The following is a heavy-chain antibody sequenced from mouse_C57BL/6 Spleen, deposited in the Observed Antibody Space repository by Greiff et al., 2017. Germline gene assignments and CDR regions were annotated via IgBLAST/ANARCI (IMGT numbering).Heavy chain of an antibody. V-gene: IGHV1-55*01. CDR1: GYTFTSYW. CDR2: IYPGSGST. D-gene: IGHD1-1*01. J-gene: IGHJ2*01. CDR3: ARGVGFPDYYGSENFDY. Sequence: QVQLQQPGAELVKPGASVKMSCKASGYTFTSYWITWVKQRPGQGLEWIGDIYPGSGSTNYNEKFKSKATLTVDTSSSTAYMQLSSLTSEDSAVXYCARGVGFPDYYGSENFDYGGQGTTLTVSS.